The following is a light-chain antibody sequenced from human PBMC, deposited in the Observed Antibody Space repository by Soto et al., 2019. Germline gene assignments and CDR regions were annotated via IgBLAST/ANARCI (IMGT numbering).Light chain of an antibody. CDR1: SSDVGFYNY. CDR3: NSYTSNNTYV. CDR2: EVT. Sequence: QSALTQPASVSGSPGQSIAISCTGSSSDVGFYNYVSWYQQHPGKVPKLIIYEVTNRPSGVSNRFSGSKSGNTASLTISGLQAEDEADYYCNSYTSNNTYVFGTGTKVTVL. V-gene: IGLV2-14*01. J-gene: IGLJ1*01.